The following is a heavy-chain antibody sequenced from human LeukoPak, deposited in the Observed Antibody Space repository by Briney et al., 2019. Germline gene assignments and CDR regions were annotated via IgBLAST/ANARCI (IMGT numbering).Heavy chain of an antibody. D-gene: IGHD2/OR15-2a*01. V-gene: IGHV3-7*04. CDR3: ARIARNIMNGFDI. CDR2: IKKDGGEK. Sequence: GGSLRLSCAASRFTFCSYWMSWVRQAPGKGLEWVAHIKKDGGEKYYVESVKGRFIISRDNAKNSLYLQMNSLRAEDTALYYCARIARNIMNGFDIWGQGTMVTVSS. CDR1: RFTFCSYW. J-gene: IGHJ3*02.